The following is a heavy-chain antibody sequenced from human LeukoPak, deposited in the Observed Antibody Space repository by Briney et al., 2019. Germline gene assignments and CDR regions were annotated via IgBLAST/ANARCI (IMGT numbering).Heavy chain of an antibody. CDR1: GGSISSYY. CDR3: ARSPIGSPFCYYYYMDV. V-gene: IGHV4-59*07. Sequence: SDPLSLTCTVSGGSISSYYWSWLRQPPGKGLEWLGYNYYSGSTNYNPSLKSRVNISVDTSKNQFSLKLSSVTAADTAVYYCARSPIGSPFCYYYYMDVWGKGTRVTVSS. J-gene: IGHJ6*03. D-gene: IGHD1-26*01. CDR2: NYYSGST.